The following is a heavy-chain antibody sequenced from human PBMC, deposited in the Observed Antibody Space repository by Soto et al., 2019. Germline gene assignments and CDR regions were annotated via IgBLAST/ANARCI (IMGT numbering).Heavy chain of an antibody. CDR2: MSNSGST. J-gene: IGHJ6*02. V-gene: IGHV4-4*07. Sequence: PAETLSLPFAVSGCTFTSYYWTWVRQPAGKGLEWIGRMSNSGSTNYNASLKSRVTMSVATSKNQLSLKLRSVTAADTARYFCAGAKAYYYEGVDVWGQGKTVTVP. CDR3: AGAKAYYYEGVDV. CDR1: GCTFTSYY.